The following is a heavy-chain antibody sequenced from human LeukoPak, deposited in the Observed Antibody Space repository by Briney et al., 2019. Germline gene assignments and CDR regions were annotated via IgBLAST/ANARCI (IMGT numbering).Heavy chain of an antibody. V-gene: IGHV4-39*07. CDR2: IYYSGST. Sequence: SETLSLTCTVSGGSISSSSYCWGWIRQPSGKGLEWIGSIYYSGSTYYNPSLKSRVTISVDTSKNQFSLKLSSVTAADTAVYYCARAEYSSGFEDYWGQGTLVTVSS. CDR1: GGSISSSSYC. D-gene: IGHD6-19*01. J-gene: IGHJ4*02. CDR3: ARAEYSSGFEDY.